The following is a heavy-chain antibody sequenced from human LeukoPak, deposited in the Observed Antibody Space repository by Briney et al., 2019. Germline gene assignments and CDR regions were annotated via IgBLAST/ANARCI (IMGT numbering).Heavy chain of an antibody. CDR2: IYYSGST. J-gene: IGHJ4*02. Sequence: SETLSLTCTVSGGSISSGDYYWSWIRQPPGKGLEWIGYIYYSGSTYYNPSLKSRVTISVDTSKNQFSLKLSSVTAADTAVYYCARAPKLYYDFWSGYYGFDYWGQGTLVTVSS. V-gene: IGHV4-30-4*01. CDR1: GGSISSGDYY. D-gene: IGHD3-3*01. CDR3: ARAPKLYYDFWSGYYGFDY.